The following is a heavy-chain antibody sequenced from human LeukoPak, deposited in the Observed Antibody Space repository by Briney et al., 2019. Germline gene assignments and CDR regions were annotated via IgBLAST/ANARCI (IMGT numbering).Heavy chain of an antibody. D-gene: IGHD1-26*01. CDR2: MNPNSGNT. V-gene: IGHV1-8*03. J-gene: IGHJ3*02. CDR1: GYTFTSYD. Sequence: ASVKVSCKASGYTFTSYDINWVRQATGQGLEWMGWMNPNSGNTGYAQKFQGRVTITRNTSISTAYMELSSLRSEDTAVYYCARYRNSDDAFDIWGQGTIVTVSS. CDR3: ARYRNSDDAFDI.